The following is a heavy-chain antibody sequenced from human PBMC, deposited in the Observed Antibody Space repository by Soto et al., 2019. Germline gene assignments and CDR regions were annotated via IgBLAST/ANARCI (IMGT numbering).Heavy chain of an antibody. CDR2: IFYTGST. Sequence: SETLSLTCSVSGGTINSGDYFWGWIRQPPGKGLEWIGSIFYTGSTYYSPSLKSRASMSMDTSKNLFSLRLRSLTAADTAVYFCTRCYGLGNYGSLVWGRGTLVTVSS. CDR3: TRCYGLGNYGSLV. D-gene: IGHD3-10*01. J-gene: IGHJ4*02. V-gene: IGHV4-30-4*01. CDR1: GGTINSGDYF.